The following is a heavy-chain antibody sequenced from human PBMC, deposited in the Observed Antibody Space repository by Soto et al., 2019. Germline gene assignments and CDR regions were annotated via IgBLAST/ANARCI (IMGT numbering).Heavy chain of an antibody. V-gene: IGHV1-18*04. J-gene: IGHJ4*02. D-gene: IGHD3-22*01. CDR3: ARDQYYFDSSGYYDF. CDR1: GYTFVSYG. Sequence: QIQLVQSGAEVKKPGASVRVSCETSGYTFVSYGISWVRQAPGQGLEWMGWISPYYGNTNYAEKFKDRVTLTTDTSTDTAFLDLRSLTSDDTAVYFCARDQYYFDSSGYYDFWGQGTLVTVSS. CDR2: ISPYYGNT.